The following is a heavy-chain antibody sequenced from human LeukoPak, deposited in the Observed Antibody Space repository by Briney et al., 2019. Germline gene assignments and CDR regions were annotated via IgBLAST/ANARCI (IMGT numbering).Heavy chain of an antibody. CDR1: GFTFSDYY. D-gene: IGHD3-10*01. J-gene: IGHJ4*02. CDR3: ARYYYGSGSYPSAFFDY. V-gene: IGHV3-11*04. CDR2: ISSSGSTI. Sequence: PGGSLRLSCAACGFTFSDYYMSWIRQAPGKGLAGVSYISSSGSTIYYADSVKGRFTISRDNAKNSLYLQMNSLRAEDTAVYSCARYYYGSGSYPSAFFDYWGQGTLVTVSS.